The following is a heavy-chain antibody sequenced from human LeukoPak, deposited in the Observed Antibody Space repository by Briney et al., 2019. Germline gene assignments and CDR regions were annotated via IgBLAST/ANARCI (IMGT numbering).Heavy chain of an antibody. CDR3: ARHGPVLLWFGTTQDYYFDY. J-gene: IGHJ4*02. CDR1: GGSISSYY. V-gene: IGHV4-59*08. D-gene: IGHD3-10*01. Sequence: TSETLSLTCTVSGGSISSYYWSWIRQPPGKGLEWIGYISYSGSTNYNPSLKSRVTISVDTSKNQFSLKLSSVTAADTAVYYCARHGPVLLWFGTTQDYYFDYWGQGTLVTVSS. CDR2: ISYSGST.